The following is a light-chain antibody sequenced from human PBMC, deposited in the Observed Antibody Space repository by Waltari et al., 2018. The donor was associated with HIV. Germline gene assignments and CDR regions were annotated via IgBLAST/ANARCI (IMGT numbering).Light chain of an antibody. CDR3: GSYTASSDTPYV. V-gene: IGLV2-14*03. J-gene: IGLJ1*01. CDR1: SSSLGDYSF. Sequence: QSALTQPASVSGSRGQSITISCTGSSSSLGDYSFVAWYQQYPGKAPTHLTDDRPSGVSGRFSASRFGTTASRTISGLQPGDEADYYCGSYTASSDTPYVFGSGTHVTVL.